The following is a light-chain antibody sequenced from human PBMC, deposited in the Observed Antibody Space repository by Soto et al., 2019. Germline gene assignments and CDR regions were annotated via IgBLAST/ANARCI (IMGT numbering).Light chain of an antibody. Sequence: EVGMTQSPATVSVTPGERATLSCRASQSVRSNLVWYQQKPGQAPRLLIFGASTRANGIPARFSGSGSGTDFTLTISCLQSEDFATYYCQQLNSYPPDFGQGTRLAI. CDR1: QSVRSN. J-gene: IGKJ5*01. V-gene: IGKV3-15*01. CDR2: GAS. CDR3: QQLNSYPPD.